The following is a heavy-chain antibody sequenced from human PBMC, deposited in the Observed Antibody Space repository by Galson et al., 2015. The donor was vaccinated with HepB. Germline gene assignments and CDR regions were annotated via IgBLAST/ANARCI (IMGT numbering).Heavy chain of an antibody. J-gene: IGHJ4*02. Sequence: SLRLSCAASGFTFSSYSMNWVRQAPGKGLEWISYISSGSSTIYFADSVKGRFTISRDNAKNSLYLQMNSLRAEDTAVYFCARASSSGYSYGFDYWGQGALVTVSS. CDR1: GFTFSSYS. V-gene: IGHV3-48*01. CDR3: ARASSSGYSYGFDY. D-gene: IGHD5-18*01. CDR2: ISSGSSTI.